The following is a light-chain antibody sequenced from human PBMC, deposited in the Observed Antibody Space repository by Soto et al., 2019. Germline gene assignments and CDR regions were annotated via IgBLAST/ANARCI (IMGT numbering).Light chain of an antibody. CDR3: SSYGSGSTSVV. V-gene: IGLV2-14*01. J-gene: IGLJ2*01. CDR2: EVS. CDR1: SSDVGGYNY. Sequence: QPVLTQPASVSGSPGQSITISCTGTSSDVGGYNYVSWYQQHPGKAPKLMISEVSNRPSGISNRFSGSKSGNTASLTISGLQAEDEADYYCSSYGSGSTSVVFGGGTQLTVL.